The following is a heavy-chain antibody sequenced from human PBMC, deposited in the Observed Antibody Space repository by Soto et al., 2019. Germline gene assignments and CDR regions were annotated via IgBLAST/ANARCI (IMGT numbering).Heavy chain of an antibody. V-gene: IGHV4-39*01. J-gene: IGHJ4*02. Sequence: XETLSLTCTVSGASFSGCDYYWGWVRQPPGKGLAWIGSICSSGTTYYSPSLRGRVTMSVDSTNNQFSLSLNSVTAADTAVYFCARHRRENGTYAQPLDKWGQGTQVTVSS. CDR1: GASFSGCDYY. CDR3: ARHRRENGTYAQPLDK. D-gene: IGHD2-2*01. CDR2: ICSSGTT.